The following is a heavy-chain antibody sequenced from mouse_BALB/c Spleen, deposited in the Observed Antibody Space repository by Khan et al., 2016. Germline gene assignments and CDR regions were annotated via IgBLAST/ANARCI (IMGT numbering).Heavy chain of an antibody. J-gene: IGHJ3*01. V-gene: IGHV14-3*02. D-gene: IGHD2-4*01. CDR2: IDPANGNT. CDR1: GFNIKDTY. CDR3: ARSPYEYDVGFAY. Sequence: VQLQQSGAELVKPGASVKLSCTASGFNIKDTYMHWVKQRPEQGLEWIGRIDPANGNTKYDPKFQGKATITADTSSNTAYLQLSSLTSEDTAVEYCARSPYEYDVGFAYWGQGTLVTVSA.